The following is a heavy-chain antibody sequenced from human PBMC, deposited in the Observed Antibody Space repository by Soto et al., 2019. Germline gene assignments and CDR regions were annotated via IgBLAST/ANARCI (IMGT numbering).Heavy chain of an antibody. CDR2: IYYSGST. CDR1: GGSISSGGYY. J-gene: IGHJ4*02. Sequence: QVQLQESGPGLVKPSQTLSLTCTVSGGSISSGGYYWSWIRQHPGKGLEWIGYIYYSGSTYYNPSLKSRVNVSVDTSKNQFSLKLSSVTAADTAVYYCARGGHVTLYGSGSLKTGYFDYWGQGTLVTVSS. V-gene: IGHV4-31*03. CDR3: ARGGHVTLYGSGSLKTGYFDY. D-gene: IGHD3-10*01.